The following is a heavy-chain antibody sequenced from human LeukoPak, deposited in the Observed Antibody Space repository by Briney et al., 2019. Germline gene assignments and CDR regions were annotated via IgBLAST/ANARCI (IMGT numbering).Heavy chain of an antibody. CDR1: GGFISSYC. D-gene: IGHD6-19*01. Sequence: SETLSLTCTVSGGFISSYCWSWIRQPPGKGLEWIGYIYYSGSPTYNPSLKSRVAISVDTSKNQFSLKLSSVSAADTAVYYCVRGPYSSGWYEVHFQHWGQGTLVTVSS. CDR3: VRGPYSSGWYEVHFQH. V-gene: IGHV4-59*08. J-gene: IGHJ1*01. CDR2: IYYSGSP.